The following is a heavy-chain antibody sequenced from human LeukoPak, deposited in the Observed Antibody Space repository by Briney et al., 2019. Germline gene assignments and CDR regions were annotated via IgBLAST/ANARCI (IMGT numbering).Heavy chain of an antibody. D-gene: IGHD3-10*01. V-gene: IGHV1-2*02. J-gene: IGHJ4*02. CDR2: ISPNSGGT. Sequence: GASVKVSCKASGYTFTGYYMHWVRQAPGQGLEWMGWISPNSGGTNYAQKFQGRVTMTRDTSISTAYMELSRLRSDDTAVYYCARTTPMVRGVYDYWGQGTLVTVSS. CDR3: ARTTPMVRGVYDY. CDR1: GYTFTGYY.